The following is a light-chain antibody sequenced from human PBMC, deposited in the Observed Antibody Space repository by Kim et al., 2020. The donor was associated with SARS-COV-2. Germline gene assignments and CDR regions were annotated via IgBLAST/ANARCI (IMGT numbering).Light chain of an antibody. CDR1: QSVSSY. Sequence: EIVLTQSPASLSLSPGERATLSCRASQSVSSYLACYQQKPGQAPRLLIYDASNRATDIPARFSGSGSGTDFTLTISSLEPEDFAVYYCQQRSDGPPITFGQGTRLEIK. V-gene: IGKV3-11*01. CDR2: DAS. J-gene: IGKJ5*01. CDR3: QQRSDGPPIT.